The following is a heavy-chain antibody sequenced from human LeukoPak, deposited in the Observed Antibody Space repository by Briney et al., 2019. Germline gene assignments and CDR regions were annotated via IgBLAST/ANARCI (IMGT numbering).Heavy chain of an antibody. J-gene: IGHJ4*02. V-gene: IGHV3-48*03. CDR2: ISSSGSTM. CDR3: ARAFPLDY. D-gene: IGHD2/OR15-2a*01. CDR1: GFTFSSYE. Sequence: GGSLRLSCAASGFTFSSYEMNRVRQAPGKGLEWVSYISSSGSTMYYADSVKGRFTISRDNAKNSLYLQMNSLRAEDTAVYYCARAFPLDYWGQGTLVTVSS.